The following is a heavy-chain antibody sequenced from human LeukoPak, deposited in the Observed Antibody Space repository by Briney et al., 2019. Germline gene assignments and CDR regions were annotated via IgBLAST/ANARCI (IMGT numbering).Heavy chain of an antibody. D-gene: IGHD6-13*01. CDR3: ARSLPYGTTWYGRSDF. CDR1: GFPFNAYW. V-gene: IGHV3-7*03. CDR2: IRQDGDTK. Sequence: PGGSLRLSCAASGFPFNAYWMTWVRQAPGKGLEWMANIRQDGDTKYYVDSVKGRFTISRDNAMSSLYLQMNSLRAEDTAIYYCARSLPYGTTWYGRSDFWGQGTLVTVSS. J-gene: IGHJ4*02.